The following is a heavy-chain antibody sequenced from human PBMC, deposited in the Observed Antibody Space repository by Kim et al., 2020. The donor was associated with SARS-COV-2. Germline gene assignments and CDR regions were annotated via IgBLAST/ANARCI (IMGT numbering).Heavy chain of an antibody. V-gene: IGHV3-7*03. Sequence: GGSLRLSCEASGFSGFTLSTYYMTWVRHAPGKGLEGVANIKQDGSVTLYLDSVKGRFTISRANSKNSLYLQLNSLRAEDTALYYCASGYGWFVHSWGHGPLVTVSS. CDR3: ASGYGWFVHS. CDR1: GFSGFTLSTYY. D-gene: IGHD6-19*01. CDR2: IKQDGSVT. J-gene: IGHJ5*01.